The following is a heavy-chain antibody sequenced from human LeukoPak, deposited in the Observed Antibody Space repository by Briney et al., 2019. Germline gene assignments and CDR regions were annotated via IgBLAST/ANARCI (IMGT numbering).Heavy chain of an antibody. CDR1: GYTFTSYD. CDR3: GRGRYDFWSGYYPTYYYYGMDV. D-gene: IGHD3-3*01. V-gene: IGHV1-8*01. J-gene: IGHJ6*02. CDR2: MNPNSGNT. Sequence: ASVKVSCKASGYTFTSYDINWVRQATGQGLEWMGWMNPNSGNTGYAQKFQGRVTMTRNTSISTAYMELSSLRSEDTAVYYCGRGRYDFWSGYYPTYYYYGMDVWGQGTTVTVSS.